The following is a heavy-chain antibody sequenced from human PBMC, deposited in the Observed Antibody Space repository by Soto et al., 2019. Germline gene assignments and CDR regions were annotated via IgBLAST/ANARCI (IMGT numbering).Heavy chain of an antibody. CDR3: ARRTTIPRTGDYYFAY. D-gene: IGHD5-12*01. CDR1: GGSISSYY. CDR2: IYYSGST. J-gene: IGHJ4*02. Sequence: SETLSLTCTVSGGSISSYYWSWIRQPPGKGLEWIGYIYYSGSTNYNPSLKSRVTISVDTSKNQFSLKLSSVTAADTAVYYCARRTTIPRTGDYYFAYWGQGTLVTVSS. V-gene: IGHV4-59*08.